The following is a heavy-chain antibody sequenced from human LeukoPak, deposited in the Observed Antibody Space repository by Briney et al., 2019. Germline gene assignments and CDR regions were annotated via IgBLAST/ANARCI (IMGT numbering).Heavy chain of an antibody. Sequence: PGGSLRLSCAASGFTFSSYRMNWVRQAPGKGLEWASYISSSSSTIYYADSVKGRFTISRDNAKNSLYLQMNSLRAEDTAVYYCTRDGYYDFWSATQSFYFDYWGQGTLVTVSS. D-gene: IGHD3-3*01. J-gene: IGHJ4*02. V-gene: IGHV3-48*01. CDR3: TRDGYYDFWSATQSFYFDY. CDR2: ISSSSSTI. CDR1: GFTFSSYR.